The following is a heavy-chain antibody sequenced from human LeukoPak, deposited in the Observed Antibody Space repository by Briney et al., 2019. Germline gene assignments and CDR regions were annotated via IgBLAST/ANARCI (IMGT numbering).Heavy chain of an antibody. J-gene: IGHJ4*02. CDR2: IIPIFGTA. D-gene: IGHD3-22*01. Sequence: ASVKVSCKASGCTFSSYAISWVRQAPRQGLEWMGGIIPIFGTANYAHKFQGRVTITTDESTTTAYMELSSLRSEDTAVYCCARDTYYDDSSGYPRWGQGTLVTVSS. CDR3: ARDTYYDDSSGYPR. CDR1: GCTFSSYA. V-gene: IGHV1-69*05.